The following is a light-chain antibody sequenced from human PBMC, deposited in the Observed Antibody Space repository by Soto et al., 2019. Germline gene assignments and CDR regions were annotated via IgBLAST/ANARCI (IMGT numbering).Light chain of an antibody. CDR2: GAS. CDR1: QSVTSSY. J-gene: IGKJ1*01. Sequence: EIVLTQSPGTLSLSPGERATLSCRASQSVTSSYLAWYQQKPGQAPRLFIYGASSRATGIPDRFSGSGSGTDFTLAISRLEPEDFAVYHCQQYGNSPWTFGQGNKV. CDR3: QQYGNSPWT. V-gene: IGKV3-20*01.